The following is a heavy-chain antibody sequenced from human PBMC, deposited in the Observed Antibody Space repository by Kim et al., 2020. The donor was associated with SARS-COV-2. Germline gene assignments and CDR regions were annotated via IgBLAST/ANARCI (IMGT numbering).Heavy chain of an antibody. CDR3: ARLAYYYDKVRGSWFDP. Sequence: GGSLRLSCAASGFTFSSYEMNWVRQAPGKGLEWVSYISSSGSTIYYADSVKGRFTISRDNAKNSLYLQMNSLRAEDTAVYYCARLAYYYDKVRGSWFDPWGQGTLVTVSS. CDR2: ISSSGSTI. CDR1: GFTFSSYE. D-gene: IGHD3-22*01. J-gene: IGHJ5*02. V-gene: IGHV3-48*03.